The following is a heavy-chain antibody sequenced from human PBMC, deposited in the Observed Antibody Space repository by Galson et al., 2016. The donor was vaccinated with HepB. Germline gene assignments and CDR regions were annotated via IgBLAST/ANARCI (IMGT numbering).Heavy chain of an antibody. J-gene: IGHJ6*02. V-gene: IGHV3-23*01. D-gene: IGHD3-3*01. CDR2: ISGDSDAT. CDR1: GFSFSTYA. Sequence: SLRLSCAGSGFSFSTYAMTWVRRTPGKGLQWASSISGDSDATYYADSVKGRFTIARDNFKNTLYLEMTRLRADDTAIYFCAKDLFYHDFWSGSQGLDVWGQGTTVTVSS. CDR3: AKDLFYHDFWSGSQGLDV.